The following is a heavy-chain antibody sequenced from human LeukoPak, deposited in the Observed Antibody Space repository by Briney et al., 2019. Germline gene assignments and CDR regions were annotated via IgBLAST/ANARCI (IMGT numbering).Heavy chain of an antibody. Sequence: GGSLRLSCAASGFTFSNYAMSWVRQAPGKGLEWVSAISGSGGSTYYADSVKGRFTISRDNSKNTLYLQMNSLRAEDTAVYYCAKGPYDSSGYYGGVHWGQGTLVTVSS. D-gene: IGHD3-22*01. CDR3: AKGPYDSSGYYGGVH. CDR2: ISGSGGST. V-gene: IGHV3-23*01. CDR1: GFTFSNYA. J-gene: IGHJ4*02.